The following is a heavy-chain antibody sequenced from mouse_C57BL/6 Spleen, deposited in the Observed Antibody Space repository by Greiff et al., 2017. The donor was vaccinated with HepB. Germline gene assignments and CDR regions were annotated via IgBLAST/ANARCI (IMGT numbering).Heavy chain of an antibody. CDR3: ARQVYSNDWYFDV. V-gene: IGHV5-6*01. D-gene: IGHD2-5*01. Sequence: EVKLQESGGDLVKPGGSLKLSCAASGFTFSSYGMSWVRQTPDKRLEWVATISSGGSYTYYPDSVKGRFTISRDNAKNTLYLQMSSLKSEDTAMYYCARQVYSNDWYFDVWGTGTTVTVSS. CDR1: GFTFSSYG. J-gene: IGHJ1*03. CDR2: ISSGGSYT.